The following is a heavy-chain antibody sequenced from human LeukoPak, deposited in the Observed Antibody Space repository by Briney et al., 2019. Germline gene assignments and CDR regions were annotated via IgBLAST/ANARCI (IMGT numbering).Heavy chain of an antibody. CDR1: GGSFSGYY. D-gene: IGHD6-25*01. CDR3: ARGLYQRDY. CDR2: INHSGRT. Sequence: SETLSLTCADYGGSFSGYYWSWIRQPPGKGLEWIGEINHSGRTNYNPSLKSRVTISVDTSKNQFSLKLSSVTAAVTAVYYCARGLYQRDYWGQGTLVTVSS. V-gene: IGHV4-34*01. J-gene: IGHJ4*02.